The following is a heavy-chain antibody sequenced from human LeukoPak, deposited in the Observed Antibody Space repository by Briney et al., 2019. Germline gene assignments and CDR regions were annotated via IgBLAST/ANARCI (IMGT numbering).Heavy chain of an antibody. CDR3: AKASGIAAAGTWVDY. V-gene: IGHV3-33*03. CDR1: GFTFSSYG. D-gene: IGHD6-13*01. CDR2: IWYDGSNK. Sequence: GGSLRLSCAASGFTFSSYGMHWVRQAPGKGLEWVAVIWYDGSNKYYADSVKGRFTISRDNAKNSLYLQMNSLRAEDTALYYCAKASGIAAAGTWVDYWGQGTLVTVSS. J-gene: IGHJ4*02.